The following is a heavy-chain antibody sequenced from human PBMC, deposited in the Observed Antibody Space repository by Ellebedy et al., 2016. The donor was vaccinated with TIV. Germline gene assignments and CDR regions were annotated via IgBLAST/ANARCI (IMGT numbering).Heavy chain of an antibody. J-gene: IGHJ4*02. CDR3: GRGPRGLHTGLPY. CDR1: GFTFSSYW. D-gene: IGHD5/OR15-5a*01. Sequence: GESLKISCAASGFTFSSYWMNWVRQAPGKGLEWVANIKEDGTENYYVDAVKGRFTIARDKAKNSLYLQMNSLRAEDTAVYYCGRGPRGLHTGLPYWGQGTLVTVSS. V-gene: IGHV3-7*03. CDR2: IKEDGTEN.